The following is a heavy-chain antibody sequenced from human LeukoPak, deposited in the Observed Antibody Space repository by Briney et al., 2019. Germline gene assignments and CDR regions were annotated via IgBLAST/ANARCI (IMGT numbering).Heavy chain of an antibody. V-gene: IGHV3-48*04. D-gene: IGHD5-12*01. Sequence: GGSLRLSCAASGFTFSIYSMNWVRQAPGKGLEWVSYISSSSSTIYYADSVKGRFTISRDNAKNSLYLQMNSLRAEDTAVYYCARGEVATIDYWGQGTLVTVSS. CDR1: GFTFSIYS. CDR2: ISSSSSTI. CDR3: ARGEVATIDY. J-gene: IGHJ4*02.